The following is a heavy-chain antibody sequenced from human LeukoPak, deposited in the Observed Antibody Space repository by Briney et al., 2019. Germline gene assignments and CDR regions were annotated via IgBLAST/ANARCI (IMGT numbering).Heavy chain of an antibody. Sequence: GGSLRLSCAASGFTFSNYWMSWVRQAPGKGLEWLANINQDGSEIYYVDSVKGRFTISRDNAKNSLYLQMNSLRAEDTALYYCAKATRYSSGLLDYWGQGTLVTVSS. CDR1: GFTFSNYW. J-gene: IGHJ4*02. CDR3: AKATRYSSGLLDY. D-gene: IGHD6-19*01. V-gene: IGHV3-7*03. CDR2: INQDGSEI.